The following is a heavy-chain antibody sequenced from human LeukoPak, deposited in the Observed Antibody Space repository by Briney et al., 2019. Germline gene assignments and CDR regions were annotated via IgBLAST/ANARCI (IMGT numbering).Heavy chain of an antibody. Sequence: SETLSLTCTVSGGSISSYYWSWIRQPPGKGLEWIGYIYYSGSTNYNPSLKSRVTISVDTSKNQFSLKLSSVTAADTAVYYCARGDYVWGRIGLYYFDYWGQGTLVTVSS. CDR3: ARGDYVWGRIGLYYFDY. CDR1: GGSISSYY. CDR2: IYYSGST. J-gene: IGHJ4*02. D-gene: IGHD3-16*01. V-gene: IGHV4-59*01.